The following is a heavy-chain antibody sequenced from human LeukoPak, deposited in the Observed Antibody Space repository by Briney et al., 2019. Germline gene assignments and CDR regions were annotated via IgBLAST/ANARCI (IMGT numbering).Heavy chain of an antibody. Sequence: SETLSLTCTVSGGSISSYYWSWIRQPPGKGLEWIGYIYYSGSTNYNPSLKSRVTISVDTSKNQFSLKLSSVTAADTAAYYCARGYDILTGYYNFDYWGQGTLVTVSS. V-gene: IGHV4-59*08. CDR3: ARGYDILTGYYNFDY. CDR1: GGSISSYY. CDR2: IYYSGST. J-gene: IGHJ4*02. D-gene: IGHD3-9*01.